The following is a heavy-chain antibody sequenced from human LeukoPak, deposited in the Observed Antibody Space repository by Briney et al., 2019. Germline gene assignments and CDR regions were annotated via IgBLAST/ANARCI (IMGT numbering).Heavy chain of an antibody. CDR2: INGNGGST. CDR1: GFTFSSYA. CDR3: ARVGLDRRGYSGYEAFDY. J-gene: IGHJ4*02. D-gene: IGHD5-12*01. Sequence: PGGSLRLSCAASGFTFSSYAMSWVRQIPGKGLEWVSGINGNGGSTNYADSVKGRFTISRDNAKNSLYLQINSLRAEDTAVYYCARVGLDRRGYSGYEAFDYWGQGTLVTVSS. V-gene: IGHV3-23*01.